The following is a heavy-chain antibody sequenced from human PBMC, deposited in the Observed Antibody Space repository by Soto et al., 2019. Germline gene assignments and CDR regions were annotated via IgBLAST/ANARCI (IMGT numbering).Heavy chain of an antibody. D-gene: IGHD2-21*02. J-gene: IGHJ6*02. CDR2: IGTAGDT. V-gene: IGHV3-13*01. CDR3: ARDASMTLYYYYGMDV. CDR1: GFTFSSYD. Sequence: QPGGSLRLSCAASGFTFSSYDMHWVRQATGKGLEWVSAIGTAGDTYYPGSVKGRFTISRENAKNSLYLQMNSLRAEDTAVYYCARDASMTLYYYYGMDVWGQGTTVTVSS.